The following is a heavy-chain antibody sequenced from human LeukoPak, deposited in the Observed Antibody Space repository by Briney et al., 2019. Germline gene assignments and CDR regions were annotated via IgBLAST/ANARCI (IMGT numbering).Heavy chain of an antibody. J-gene: IGHJ4*02. V-gene: IGHV3-21*01. CDR2: ISTSSSYI. D-gene: IGHD4-17*01. CDR1: GFTFSSYS. CDR3: ARDRLHYGEYEKTLDY. Sequence: GGSLRLSCAASGFTFSSYSMNWVRQAPGKGLEWVSSISTSSSYIYYAHSVKGRFTISRDSAKNSLYLQMNSLRADDTAVYYCARDRLHYGEYEKTLDYWGQGTLVTVSS.